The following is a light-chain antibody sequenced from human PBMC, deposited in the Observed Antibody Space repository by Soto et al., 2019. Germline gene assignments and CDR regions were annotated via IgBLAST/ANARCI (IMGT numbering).Light chain of an antibody. J-gene: IGKJ4*01. Sequence: IQMTQSPSTLSASVGDRVTITCRASQKINTWVAWYQQRPGKAPQLLIYEASSLEPGGPPRFVGSGSGTDFTLTISSLQPDDFATYYCQQYEIYPLTFGGGTHVE. V-gene: IGKV1-5*03. CDR1: QKINTW. CDR2: EAS. CDR3: QQYEIYPLT.